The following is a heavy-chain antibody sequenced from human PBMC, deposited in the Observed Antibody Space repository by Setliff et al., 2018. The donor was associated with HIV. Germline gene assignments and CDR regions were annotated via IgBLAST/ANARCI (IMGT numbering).Heavy chain of an antibody. J-gene: IGHJ6*02. D-gene: IGHD1-7*01. V-gene: IGHV4-31*03. Sequence: PSETLSLTCTVSGGSISSGGYYWSWIRQHPGKGLEWIGYIYYSGSNYYNPSLKSRVTISVDTSKNQFSLKLSSVTAADTAVYYCARNKYNWNYYYYYGMDVWGQGTTVTVSS. CDR3: ARNKYNWNYYYYYGMDV. CDR1: GGSISSGGYY. CDR2: IYYSGSN.